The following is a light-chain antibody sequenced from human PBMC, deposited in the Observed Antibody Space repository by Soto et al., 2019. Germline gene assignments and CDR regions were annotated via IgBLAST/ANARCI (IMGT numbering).Light chain of an antibody. J-gene: IGLJ1*01. Sequence: QSALTQPPSASGSPGQSVTISCTGTSSDIGNYIYVSWYQQHPGKPPKLIIYEVSRWTSGVPDRFSGSNSGNTASLTISGRQADDEADYECSSYAGSQTVFGTGTKLTVL. CDR3: SSYAGSQTV. V-gene: IGLV2-8*01. CDR1: SSDIGNYIY. CDR2: EVS.